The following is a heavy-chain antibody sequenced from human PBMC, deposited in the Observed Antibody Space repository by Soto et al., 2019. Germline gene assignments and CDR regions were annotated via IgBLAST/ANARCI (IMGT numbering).Heavy chain of an antibody. CDR2: IFSNDEK. Sequence: QVTLKKSGPVLVKPTETLTLTCTVSGFSLSNARMGVSWIRQPPGKALEWLAHIFSNDEKSYSTSLKSRLTTSKDTPKSQVVRTMTNMDSVDTATYYCARIPDYDILTGYYAHAAFDIWGQGTMVTVSS. D-gene: IGHD3-9*01. CDR1: GFSLSNARMG. CDR3: ARIPDYDILTGYYAHAAFDI. V-gene: IGHV2-26*01. J-gene: IGHJ3*02.